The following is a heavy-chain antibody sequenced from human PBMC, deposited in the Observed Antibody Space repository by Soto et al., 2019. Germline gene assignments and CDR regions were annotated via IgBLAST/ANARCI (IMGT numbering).Heavy chain of an antibody. CDR1: GAILTSYY. Sequence: QVILQESGPGLVKPSETLSLTCSVSGAILTSYYWGWIRQPPGKGLEWIGNVYYNGSTNYNPSLKSRITISADTSRIQFSLALGSVSAADTAVYYCTRVGYSGNEPDVFYYWGPGTLVTCSS. CDR3: TRVGYSGNEPDVFYY. D-gene: IGHD5-12*01. J-gene: IGHJ4*02. V-gene: IGHV4-59*01. CDR2: VYYNGST.